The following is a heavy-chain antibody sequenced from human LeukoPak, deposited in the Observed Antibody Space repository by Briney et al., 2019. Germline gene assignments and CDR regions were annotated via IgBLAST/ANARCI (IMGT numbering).Heavy chain of an antibody. CDR1: GFTFGDYA. Sequence: PGRSLRLSCTASGFTFGDYAMSWFRQAPGKGLEWVGFIRSKAYGGTTEYAASVKGRFTISRDDSKSIAYLQMNSLKTEDTAVYYCTRVVIAVAGNYSDYWGQGTLVTVSS. D-gene: IGHD6-19*01. V-gene: IGHV3-49*03. CDR2: IRSKAYGGTT. J-gene: IGHJ4*02. CDR3: TRVVIAVAGNYSDY.